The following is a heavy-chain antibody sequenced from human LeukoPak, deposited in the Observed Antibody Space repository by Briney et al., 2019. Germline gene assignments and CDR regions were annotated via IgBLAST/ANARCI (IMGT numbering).Heavy chain of an antibody. V-gene: IGHV4-61*02. CDR3: ARRPHTVTTHYFDY. Sequence: SQTLSLTCTVPGGSISSGSYYWSWIRQPAGKGLEWIGRIYTSGSTNYNPSLKSRVTISVDTSKNQFSLKLSSVTAADTAVYYCARRPHTVTTHYFDYWGQGTLVTVSS. CDR1: GGSISSGSYY. J-gene: IGHJ4*02. CDR2: IYTSGST. D-gene: IGHD4-17*01.